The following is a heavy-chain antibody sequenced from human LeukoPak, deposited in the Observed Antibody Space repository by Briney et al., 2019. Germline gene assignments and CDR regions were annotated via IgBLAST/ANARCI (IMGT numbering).Heavy chain of an antibody. CDR1: GGSISSYY. CDR2: IYYSGST. CDR3: ARRQYYYGSGSMDV. J-gene: IGHJ6*03. Sequence: SETLSLTCTVSGGSISSYYWSWIRQPPGKGLEWIGYIYYSGSTNYNPSLKSRVTISVDTSKNQFFLKLRSVTAADTAAYYCARRQYYYGSGSMDVWGKGTMVTISS. V-gene: IGHV4-59*08. D-gene: IGHD3-10*01.